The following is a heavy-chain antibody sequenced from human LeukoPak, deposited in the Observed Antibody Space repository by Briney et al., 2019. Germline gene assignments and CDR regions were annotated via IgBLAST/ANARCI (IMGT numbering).Heavy chain of an antibody. Sequence: GASVKVSCKASGYTFTTYDSNWVRQAAGQGLEWMGWMDPYSGNTGYAQKFQGRVTITRNTSISTAYMELSSLTSEDTAVYYCAREACSGNRCAKPRFDPWGQGTLVTVSS. V-gene: IGHV1-8*03. CDR2: MDPYSGNT. D-gene: IGHD2-15*01. CDR3: AREACSGNRCAKPRFDP. CDR1: GYTFTTYD. J-gene: IGHJ5*02.